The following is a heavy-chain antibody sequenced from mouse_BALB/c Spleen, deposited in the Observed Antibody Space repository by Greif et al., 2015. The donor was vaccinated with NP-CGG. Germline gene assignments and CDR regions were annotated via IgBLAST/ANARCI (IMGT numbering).Heavy chain of an antibody. CDR2: IDPSDSET. CDR1: GYSFTSYW. J-gene: IGHJ4*01. CDR3: ARSWSSYAMDY. Sequence: QVQLQQSGPQLVRPGASVKISCKASGYSFTSYWMHWVKQRPGQGLEWIGMIDPSDSETRLNQKFKDKATLTVDKSSSTAYMQLSSPTSEDSAVYYCARSWSSYAMDYWGQGTSVTVSS. V-gene: IGHV1S127*01.